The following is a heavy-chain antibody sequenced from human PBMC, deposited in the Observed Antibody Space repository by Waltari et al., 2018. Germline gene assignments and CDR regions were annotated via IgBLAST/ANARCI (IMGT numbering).Heavy chain of an antibody. J-gene: IGHJ4*02. Sequence: EVQLEESGGDLVQPGGSLRLSCAASGFNFSNSGMYWVRQAPGQGPVWVSVNDGNGEKPRYADSVRGRFTISRDNVKNTLYLQMSSLRVDDTAVYYCGRGVFDDWGQGTLVTVSS. CDR3: GRGVFDD. CDR1: GFNFSNSG. V-gene: IGHV3-74*01. CDR2: NDGNGEKP.